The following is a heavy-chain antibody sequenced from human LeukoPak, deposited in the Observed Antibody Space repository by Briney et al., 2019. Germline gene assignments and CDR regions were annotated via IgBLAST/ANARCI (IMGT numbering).Heavy chain of an antibody. Sequence: SQTLSLTCTVSGGSISSGSYYWSWIRQPAGKGLEWIGRIYTSGSTNHNPSLKSRVTISVDTSKNQFSLKLSSVTAADTTPYSWARDSLQPSAMGYYYMDVWGKGTTVTVSS. V-gene: IGHV4-61*02. J-gene: IGHJ6*03. D-gene: IGHD2-2*01. CDR2: IYTSGST. CDR1: GGSISSGSYY. CDR3: ARDSLQPSAMGYYYMDV.